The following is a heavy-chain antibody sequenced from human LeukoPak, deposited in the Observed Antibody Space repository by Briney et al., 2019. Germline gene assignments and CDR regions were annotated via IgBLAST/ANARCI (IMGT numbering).Heavy chain of an antibody. V-gene: IGHV4-59*01. Sequence: PSETLSLTCTVSGGSISSYYWSWIRQPPGKGLEWIGYIYYSGSTNYNPSLKSRVTISVDTSKNQFSLKLSSVTAEDTAVYYCARGWSTVLNWFDPWGQGTLVTVSS. CDR3: ARGWSTVLNWFDP. CDR2: IYYSGST. D-gene: IGHD4-17*01. J-gene: IGHJ5*02. CDR1: GGSISSYY.